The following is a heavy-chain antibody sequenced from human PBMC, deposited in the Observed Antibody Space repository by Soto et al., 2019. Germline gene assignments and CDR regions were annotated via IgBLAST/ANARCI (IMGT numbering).Heavy chain of an antibody. CDR1: GFTFSSYA. CDR3: AISLTIFGVVVDY. J-gene: IGHJ4*02. V-gene: IGHV3-23*01. Sequence: EVQLLESGGGLVQPGGSLRLSCAASGFTFSSYAMSWVRQAPGKGLEWVSAISGSGDSTYYADSVKGRFTISRDNSKNTLYLHMNSLRAEDTAVYYCAISLTIFGVVVDYWGQGTLVTVSS. D-gene: IGHD3-3*01. CDR2: ISGSGDST.